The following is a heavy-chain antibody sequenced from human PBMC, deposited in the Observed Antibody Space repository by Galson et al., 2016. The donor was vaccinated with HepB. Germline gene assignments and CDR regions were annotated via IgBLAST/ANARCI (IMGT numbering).Heavy chain of an antibody. J-gene: IGHJ4*02. Sequence: SLRLSCAVSGLPFSNTIIHWVRQTPGEGLEWVSAMSFDGSKYYVESLKGRLFISRDESRNTVYLHMNSLGAEDTALYYCARDYYDSSGFYWETHPDYWGQGTLVTVSS. D-gene: IGHD3-22*01. CDR3: ARDYYDSSGFYWETHPDY. V-gene: IGHV3-30*03. CDR1: GLPFSNTI. CDR2: MSFDGSK.